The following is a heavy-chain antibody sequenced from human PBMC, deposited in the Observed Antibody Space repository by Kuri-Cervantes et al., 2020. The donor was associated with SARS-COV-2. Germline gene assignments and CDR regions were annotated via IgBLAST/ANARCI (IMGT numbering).Heavy chain of an antibody. CDR2: IYSGGST. CDR1: GFTFSSYA. Sequence: GGSLRLSCAASGFTFSSYAMSWVRQAPGKGLEWVSVIYSGGSTYYADSVKGRFTISRDNSKNTLYLQMNSLRAEDTAVYYCAKSSSWYFDYWGQGTLVTVSS. V-gene: IGHV3-23*03. D-gene: IGHD6-13*01. J-gene: IGHJ4*02. CDR3: AKSSSWYFDY.